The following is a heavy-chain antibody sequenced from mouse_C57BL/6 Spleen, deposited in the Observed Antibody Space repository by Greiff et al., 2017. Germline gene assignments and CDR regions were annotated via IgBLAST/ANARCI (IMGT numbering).Heavy chain of an antibody. CDR2: INPSSGYT. V-gene: IGHV1-7*01. CDR1: GYTFTSYW. Sequence: QVQLKQSGAELANPGASVKLSCKASGYTFTSYWMHWVKQRPGQGLEWIGYINPSSGYTKYNQKFKDKATLTADKSSSTAYMQLSSLTYEDSAVYYCASTPLYYDYDGEAMDYWGQGTSVTVSS. D-gene: IGHD2-4*01. J-gene: IGHJ4*01. CDR3: ASTPLYYDYDGEAMDY.